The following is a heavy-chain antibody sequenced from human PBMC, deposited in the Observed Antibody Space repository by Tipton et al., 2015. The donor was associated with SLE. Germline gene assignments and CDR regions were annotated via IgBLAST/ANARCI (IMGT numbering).Heavy chain of an antibody. Sequence: GSLRLSCTASGFTVSSIYMSWVRQAPGKGLEWVSVIYSGGSTYYADSVKGRFTISRHNSKNTVYLQMNSLRPEDTAVYYCARGVAYYYDFGALDIWGQGTMVTVSS. D-gene: IGHD3-22*01. CDR1: GFTVSSIY. J-gene: IGHJ3*02. CDR2: IYSGGST. CDR3: ARGVAYYYDFGALDI. V-gene: IGHV3-53*04.